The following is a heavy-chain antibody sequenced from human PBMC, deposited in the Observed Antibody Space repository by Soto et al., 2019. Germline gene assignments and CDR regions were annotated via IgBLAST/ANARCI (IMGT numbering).Heavy chain of an antibody. CDR2: INPNSGGT. J-gene: IGHJ6*02. CDR3: ARAKVGATTDYYYYGMDV. D-gene: IGHD1-26*01. Sequence: ASVKVSCKASGYTFTSYYMHWVRQAPGQGLEWMGWINPNSGGTNYAQKFQGWVTMTRDTSISTAYMELSRLRSDDTAVYYCARAKVGATTDYYYYGMDVWGQGTTVTVSS. CDR1: GYTFTSYY. V-gene: IGHV1-2*04.